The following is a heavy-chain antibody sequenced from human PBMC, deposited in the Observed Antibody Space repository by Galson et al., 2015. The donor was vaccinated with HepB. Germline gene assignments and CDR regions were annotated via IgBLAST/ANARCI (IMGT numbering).Heavy chain of an antibody. V-gene: IGHV3-11*01. CDR2: LSSSSSNI. J-gene: IGHJ3*02. Sequence: SLRLSCAVSGFTLSDYYMSWIRQAPGKGLEWVSYLSSSSSNIYYGDSVKGRFTISRDNAKNSLFLQMNSLRAEDTAIYYCVRRRPYGDYPTFDIWGQGTMVTVSS. D-gene: IGHD4-17*01. CDR3: VRRRPYGDYPTFDI. CDR1: GFTLSDYY.